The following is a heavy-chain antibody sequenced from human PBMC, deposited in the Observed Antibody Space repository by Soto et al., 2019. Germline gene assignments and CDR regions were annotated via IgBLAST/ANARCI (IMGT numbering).Heavy chain of an antibody. V-gene: IGHV1-69*02. J-gene: IGHJ4*02. CDR2: IIPILGIA. CDR1: GGTFSSYT. CDR3: ATPGSNCSGGSCYSLDY. D-gene: IGHD2-15*01. Sequence: SVKVSCKASGGTFSSYTISWVRQAPGQGLEWMGRIIPILGIANYAQKFQGRVTITADKSTSTAYMELSSLRSEDTAVYYCATPGSNCSGGSCYSLDYWGQGTLVTVSS.